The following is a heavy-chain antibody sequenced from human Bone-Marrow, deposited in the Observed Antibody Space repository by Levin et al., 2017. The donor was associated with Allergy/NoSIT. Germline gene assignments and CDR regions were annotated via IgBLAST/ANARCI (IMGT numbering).Heavy chain of an antibody. V-gene: IGHV3-66*01. CDR2: IYSGGGT. Sequence: PGGSLRLSCAASGFTVGNNYVAWVRQAPGKGLDWISVIYSGGGTYYADPVKGRFTISRDKSKNTVYLQMNSLRVEDTAVYYCSSAPGFSDYWGQGTLVTVSS. J-gene: IGHJ4*02. CDR3: SSAPGFSDY. CDR1: GFTVGNNY.